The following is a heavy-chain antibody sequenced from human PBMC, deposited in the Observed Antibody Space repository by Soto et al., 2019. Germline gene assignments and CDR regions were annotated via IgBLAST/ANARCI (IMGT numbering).Heavy chain of an antibody. J-gene: IGHJ5*02. Sequence: EVQLVESGGGLVQPGGSLRLSCAASGFTFSSYSMNWVRQAPGKGLEWVSYISSSSSTIYYADSVKGRFTISRDNAKNSLDLQMNSLRDEDTAVYYCARVRRPGSFDYVWFDPWGQGTLVTVSS. CDR2: ISSSSSTI. CDR1: GFTFSSYS. CDR3: ARVRRPGSFDYVWFDP. V-gene: IGHV3-48*02. D-gene: IGHD4-17*01.